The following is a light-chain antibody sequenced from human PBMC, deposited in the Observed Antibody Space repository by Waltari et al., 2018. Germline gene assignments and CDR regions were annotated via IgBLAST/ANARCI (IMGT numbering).Light chain of an antibody. CDR2: QDT. CDR3: LAWDSSTAWV. J-gene: IGLJ3*02. Sequence: SYELTQPPSVSVSPGQTASITCSGDKLGDKYASWYQQKPGQSPVLVIYQDTKRPSGIPERFSGSNSGNTATLTISGTQGMDEAHYYCLAWDSSTAWVFGGGTKLTVL. CDR1: KLGDKY. V-gene: IGLV3-1*01.